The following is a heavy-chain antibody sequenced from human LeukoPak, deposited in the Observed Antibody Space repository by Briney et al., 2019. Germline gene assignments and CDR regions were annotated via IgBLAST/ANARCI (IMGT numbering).Heavy chain of an antibody. CDR1: GGSISSYY. J-gene: IGHJ4*02. CDR3: AGQDSSGYPFDY. CDR2: IYYSGST. Sequence: KPSETLSLTCTVSGGSISSYYWSWIRQPPGKGLEWIGYIYYSGSTNYNPSLKSRVTISVDTSKNQFSLKLSSVTAADTAVYYCAGQDSSGYPFDYWGQGTLVTVSS. D-gene: IGHD3-22*01. V-gene: IGHV4-59*01.